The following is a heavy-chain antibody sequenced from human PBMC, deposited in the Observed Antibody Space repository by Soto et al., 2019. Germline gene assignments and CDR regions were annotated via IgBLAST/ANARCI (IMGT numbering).Heavy chain of an antibody. CDR2: IWYDGSNK. D-gene: IGHD3-3*01. CDR3: ARDGYDFWSGYAFAY. V-gene: IGHV3-33*01. Sequence: QVQLVESGGGVVQPGRSLRLSCAASGFTFSSYGMHWVRQAPGKGLEWVAVIWYDGSNKYYADSVKGRFTISRDNSKNTLYRQMNSLRAEDTAVYYCARDGYDFWSGYAFAYWGQGTLVTVSS. J-gene: IGHJ4*02. CDR1: GFTFSSYG.